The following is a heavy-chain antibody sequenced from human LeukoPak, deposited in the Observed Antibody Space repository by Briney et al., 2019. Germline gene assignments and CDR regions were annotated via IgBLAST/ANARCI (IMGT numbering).Heavy chain of an antibody. CDR1: GFTFSSYT. Sequence: GGSLRLSCAASGFTFSSYTMNWVRQAPGKGLEWVSSISSSSSYIYYADSVKGRFTISRDNAKNSLYLQMNSLRAEDTAVYYCARGDYDFWSGYPYWGHGTLVTVSS. D-gene: IGHD3-3*01. CDR2: ISSSSSYI. J-gene: IGHJ4*01. V-gene: IGHV3-21*01. CDR3: ARGDYDFWSGYPY.